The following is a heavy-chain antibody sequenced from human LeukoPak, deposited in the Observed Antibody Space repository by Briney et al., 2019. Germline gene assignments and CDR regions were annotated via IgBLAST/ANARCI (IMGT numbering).Heavy chain of an antibody. CDR3: ARDPMGHHYGSGSTQFDY. V-gene: IGHV1-2*04. Sequence: ASVKVSCKASGYTFTGYYMHWVRQAPGQGLEWMGWINPNSGGTNYAQKFQGWVTMTRDTSISTAYMELSRLRSDDTAVYYCARDPMGHHYGSGSTQFDYWGQGTLVTVSS. J-gene: IGHJ4*02. D-gene: IGHD3-10*01. CDR2: INPNSGGT. CDR1: GYTFTGYY.